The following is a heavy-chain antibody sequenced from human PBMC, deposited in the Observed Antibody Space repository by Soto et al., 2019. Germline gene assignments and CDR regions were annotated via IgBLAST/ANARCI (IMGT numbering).Heavy chain of an antibody. D-gene: IGHD3-16*01. J-gene: IGHJ3*02. Sequence: SETLSLTCTVSGGSIGSYYWSWVGQRPGKGLEWIGYIYYSGSTNYNPSLKSRVTISVDTSKNQFSLKLSSVTAADTAVYYCARKEGDYDYIWGSPGHLGAFYIWGQGTMVIVSS. CDR1: GGSIGSYY. V-gene: IGHV4-59*01. CDR3: ARKEGDYDYIWGSPGHLGAFYI. CDR2: IYYSGST.